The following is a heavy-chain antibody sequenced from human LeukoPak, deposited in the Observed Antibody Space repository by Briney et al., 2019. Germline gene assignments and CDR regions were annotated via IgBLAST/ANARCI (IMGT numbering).Heavy chain of an antibody. V-gene: IGHV1-18*01. CDR3: ARGTYYYDSSGYFNWFDP. CDR1: GYTFTSYG. Sequence: ASVKVSCKASGYTFTSYGISWVRQAPGQGLEWTGWISAYNGNTNYAQKLQGRVTMTTDTSTSTAYMELRSLRSDDTAVYYCARGTYYYDSSGYFNWFDPWGQGTLVTVSS. J-gene: IGHJ5*02. CDR2: ISAYNGNT. D-gene: IGHD3-22*01.